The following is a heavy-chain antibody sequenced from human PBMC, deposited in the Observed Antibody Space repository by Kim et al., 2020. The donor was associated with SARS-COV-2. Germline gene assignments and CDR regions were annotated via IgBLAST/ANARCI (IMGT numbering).Heavy chain of an antibody. Sequence: GGSLRLSCAASGFNFSSYGMHWVRQAPGKGPEWVAVIGYDGSHKYYVDSVKGRFTISRDNSKNTLYLQMNSLRAEDTALYYCARERWELSGSDRYYGMDVWGQGTTVTVFS. CDR3: ARERWELSGSDRYYGMDV. CDR2: IGYDGSHK. CDR1: GFNFSSYG. D-gene: IGHD6-13*01. V-gene: IGHV3-33*01. J-gene: IGHJ6*02.